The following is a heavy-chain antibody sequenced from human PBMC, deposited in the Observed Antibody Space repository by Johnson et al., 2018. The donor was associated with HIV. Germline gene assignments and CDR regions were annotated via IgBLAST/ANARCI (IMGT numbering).Heavy chain of an antibody. V-gene: IGHV3-30-3*01. CDR2: ISYDGSSK. CDR1: GFTFSNYA. D-gene: IGHD6-19*01. Sequence: QVQLVESGGGVVQPGRSLRLSCAASGFTFSNYAMHWVRQAPGRGLEWVAVISYDGSSKYYADSVKGRFTISRDNAKNSLFLQMNSLRAGDTALYYCVSVVRMPFSSDWKAFHIWGQGTLVSVSS. J-gene: IGHJ3*02. CDR3: VSVVRMPFSSDWKAFHI.